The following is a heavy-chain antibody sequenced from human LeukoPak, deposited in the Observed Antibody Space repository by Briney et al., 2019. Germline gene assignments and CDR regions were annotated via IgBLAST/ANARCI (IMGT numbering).Heavy chain of an antibody. CDR2: IKQDGSEK. J-gene: IGHJ4*02. CDR1: GFTFSTYY. D-gene: IGHD3-22*01. Sequence: GGSLRLSCAASGFTFSTYYMSWVRQAPGTGLEWVANIKQDGSEKYYVDSVKGRFTISRDNAKNSLYLQMNSLRAEDTALYYCASSRYDSSGYYGIIGYWGQGTLVTVSS. CDR3: ASSRYDSSGYYGIIGY. V-gene: IGHV3-7*01.